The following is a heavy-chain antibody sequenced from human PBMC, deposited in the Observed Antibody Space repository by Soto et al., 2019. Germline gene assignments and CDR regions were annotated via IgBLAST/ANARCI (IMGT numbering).Heavy chain of an antibody. D-gene: IGHD5-12*01. CDR3: ARDYTYKTRWLQSRSPFFDI. CDR2: LSNTGRRT. CDR1: VFPFGANA. V-gene: IGHV3-23*01. Sequence: PGGSLRLSCVVSVFPFGANAMSWVRQAPGKGLEWVSGLSNTGRRTSYADSVKGRFNISRDNSENTVYLQMNSLRAEDTAVYYCARDYTYKTRWLQSRSPFFDIWGQGTMVTVSS. J-gene: IGHJ3*02.